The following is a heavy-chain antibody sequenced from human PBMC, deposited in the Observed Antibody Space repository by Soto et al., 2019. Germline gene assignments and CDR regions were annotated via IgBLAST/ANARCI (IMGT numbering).Heavy chain of an antibody. V-gene: IGHV1-24*01. CDR2: FDPEDGET. D-gene: IGHD2-2*01. J-gene: IGHJ5*02. Sequence: QVQLVQSGAEVKKPGASVKVSCKVSGYTLTELSMHWVRQAPGKGLEWMGGFDPEDGETIYAQKFQGRVTMTEDTSTDTAYMELSSLRSEDTAVYYCAVGYCSSTSCRHTPYNWFDPWGQGTLVTVSS. CDR3: AVGYCSSTSCRHTPYNWFDP. CDR1: GYTLTELS.